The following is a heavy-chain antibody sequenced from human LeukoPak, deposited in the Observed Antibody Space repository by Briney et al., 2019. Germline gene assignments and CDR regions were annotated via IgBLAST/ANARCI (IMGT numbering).Heavy chain of an antibody. D-gene: IGHD3-3*02. CDR2: IYYSGST. Sequence: PSETLSLTYTVSGGSISSYYWSWIRQPPGKGLEWIGYIYYSGSTNYNPSLKSRVTISVDTSKNQFSLKLSSVTAADTAVYYCARDIRTSETSEGYYYYYGMDVWGQGTTVTVSS. CDR3: ARDIRTSETSEGYYYYYGMDV. CDR1: GGSISSYY. J-gene: IGHJ6*02. V-gene: IGHV4-59*01.